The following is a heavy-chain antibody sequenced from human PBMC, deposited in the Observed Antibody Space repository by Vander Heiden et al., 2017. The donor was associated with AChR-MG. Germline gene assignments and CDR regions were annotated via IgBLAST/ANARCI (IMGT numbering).Heavy chain of an antibody. J-gene: IGHJ4*02. D-gene: IGHD2-15*01. V-gene: IGHV4-34*01. CDR2: INHSGST. CDR1: RGSFSGYY. CDR3: ARHCSGGSCYFDY. Sequence: VQLQPWGAGLFKPSETPSLPCAVSRGSFSGYYWSWIRQPPGKGLEWIGEINHSGSTNYNPSLKSRVTISVDTSKNQFSLKLSSVTAADTAVYYCARHCSGGSCYFDYWGQGTLVTVSS.